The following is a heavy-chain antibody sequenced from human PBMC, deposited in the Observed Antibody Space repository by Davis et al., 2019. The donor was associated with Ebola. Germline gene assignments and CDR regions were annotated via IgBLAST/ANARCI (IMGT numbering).Heavy chain of an antibody. CDR2: INPNSGGT. CDR1: GYTFTGYY. J-gene: IGHJ4*02. CDR3: ARGSPVTVTGFYYFEY. D-gene: IGHD4-17*01. Sequence: ASVKVSCKASGYTFTGYYMHWVRQAPGQGLEWMGWINPNSGGTNYAQKFQGWVTMTRDTSISTAYMELSSLRSDDTALYYCARGSPVTVTGFYYFEYWGQGTLVTVSS. V-gene: IGHV1-2*04.